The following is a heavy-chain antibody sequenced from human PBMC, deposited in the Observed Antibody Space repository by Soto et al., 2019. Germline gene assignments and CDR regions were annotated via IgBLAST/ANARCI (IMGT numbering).Heavy chain of an antibody. CDR2: IIPMSGAT. J-gene: IGHJ4*02. CDR1: GGTLSSYA. D-gene: IGHD1-26*01. CDR3: ARGGPENDY. Sequence: QVQLVQSGAEVKKPGSSVKVSCKTSGGTLSSYALSWVRQAPGQGLEWMGGIIPMSGATNYAQKFQGRVTFTADESTNTDYLELTSLRSEDTAVYYCARGGPENDYWGQGTLVTVSS. V-gene: IGHV1-69*12.